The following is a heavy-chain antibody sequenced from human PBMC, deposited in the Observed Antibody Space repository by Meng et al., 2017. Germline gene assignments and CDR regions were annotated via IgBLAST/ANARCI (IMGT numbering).Heavy chain of an antibody. Sequence: GLEWMAVISDYCCNEDYADSVKGRFTISRDNSKNTLNLQMNSLRAEDTAVYYCAKDQGLLDYWGQGTLVTVSS. V-gene: IGHV3-30*18. J-gene: IGHJ4*02. CDR3: AKDQGLLDY. CDR2: ISDYCCNE.